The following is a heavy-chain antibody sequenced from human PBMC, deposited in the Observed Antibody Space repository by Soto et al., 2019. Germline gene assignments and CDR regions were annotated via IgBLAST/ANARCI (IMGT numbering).Heavy chain of an antibody. CDR2: IIPLFGTR. V-gene: IGHV1-69*06. J-gene: IGHJ4*02. CDR3: ARDRFFGSGSYVPYYFDY. CDR1: GDTFSNYA. D-gene: IGHD3-10*01. Sequence: QVQLVQSGAEVKKPGSSVKVSCKTSGDTFSNYAITWVRQAPGLGLEWMGGIIPLFGTRNYAQKFQGRVTITADKSTSTAYMELNSLRSEDTTVYYCARDRFFGSGSYVPYYFDYWGQGTLVTVSS.